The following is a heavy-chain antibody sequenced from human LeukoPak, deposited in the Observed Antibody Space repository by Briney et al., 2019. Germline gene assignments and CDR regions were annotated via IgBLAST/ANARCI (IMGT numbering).Heavy chain of an antibody. V-gene: IGHV4-34*01. CDR2: INHSGST. CDR3: ARERRDGYRPIDY. J-gene: IGHJ4*02. Sequence: SETLSLTCAVYGGSFSGYYWSWIRQPPGKGLEWIGEINHSGSTNYNPSLKSRVTISVDTSKNQFSLKLSSVTAADTAVYYCARERRDGYRPIDYWGQGTLVTVSS. CDR1: GGSFSGYY. D-gene: IGHD5-24*01.